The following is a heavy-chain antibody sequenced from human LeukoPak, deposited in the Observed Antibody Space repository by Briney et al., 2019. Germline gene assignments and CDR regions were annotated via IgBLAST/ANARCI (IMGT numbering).Heavy chain of an antibody. CDR2: TNPSAGST. J-gene: IGHJ4*02. D-gene: IGHD3-16*02. Sequence: GASVKVSCKASGYTFSSYYMHWVRQAPGEGLEWMGITNPSAGSTNYAQKFQGRVTMTTDTPTGTVYMEVSSLRSEDTAVYFCARSASYSSRLQDWDQGTLVTVSS. CDR1: GYTFSSYY. V-gene: IGHV1-46*01. CDR3: ARSASYSSRLQD.